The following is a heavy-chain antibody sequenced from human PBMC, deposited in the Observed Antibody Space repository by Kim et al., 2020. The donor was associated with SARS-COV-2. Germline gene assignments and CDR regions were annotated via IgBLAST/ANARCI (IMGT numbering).Heavy chain of an antibody. D-gene: IGHD6-19*01. V-gene: IGHV4-61*02. J-gene: IGHJ4*02. CDR3: ARDTTGYSSGLHPGGYYFDY. Sequence: SETLSLTCTVSGGSISSGSYYWSWIRQPAGKGLEWIGRIYTSGSTNYNPSLKSRVTISVDTSKNQFSLKLSSVTAADTAVYYCARDTTGYSSGLHPGGYYFDYWGQGTLVTVSS. CDR2: IYTSGST. CDR1: GGSISSGSYY.